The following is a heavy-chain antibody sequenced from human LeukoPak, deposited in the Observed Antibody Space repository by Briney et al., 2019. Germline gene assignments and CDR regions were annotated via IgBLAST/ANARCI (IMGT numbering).Heavy chain of an antibody. CDR2: ISSSSSYI. D-gene: IGHD3-10*01. J-gene: IGHJ4*02. CDR1: GFTFSSYS. V-gene: IGHV3-21*01. CDR3: AREANYGQDLDY. Sequence: GGSLRLSCAASGFTFSSYSMNWVRQAPGKGLEWVSSISSSSSYIYYADSVKGRFTISRDNAKNSLYLQMNSLRAEDTAVYYCAREANYGQDLDYWGRGTLVTVSS.